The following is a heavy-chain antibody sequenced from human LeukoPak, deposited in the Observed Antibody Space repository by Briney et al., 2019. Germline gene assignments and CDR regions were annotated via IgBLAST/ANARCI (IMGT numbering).Heavy chain of an antibody. CDR3: ARRVGTRDWYFDL. D-gene: IGHD1-14*01. V-gene: IGHV4-61*01. CDR2: VYYHGGT. Sequence: SETLSLTCTVSGGSVSSGSYYWSWIRQPPGKGLEWIGYVYYHGGTNYNPSLKSRVTISVDTSKNQFSLKLTSVTAADTAVYYCARRVGTRDWYFDLWGRGTLVTVSS. J-gene: IGHJ2*01. CDR1: GGSVSSGSYY.